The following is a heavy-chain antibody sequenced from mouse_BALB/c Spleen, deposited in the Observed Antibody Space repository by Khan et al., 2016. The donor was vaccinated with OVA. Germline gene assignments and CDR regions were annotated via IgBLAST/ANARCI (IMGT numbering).Heavy chain of an antibody. V-gene: IGHV2-6*02. CDR1: GFSLTNYG. Sequence: QVQLKESGPGLVAPSQSLSITCTISGFSLTNYGVHWVRQPPGKGLEWLVVIWSDGSTTYNSALKSRLTISKDNSKSQVFLKMNSLQTDDTAMYFCARKTYYNDNVIDYGGQGTSGTVAS. CDR2: IWSDGST. D-gene: IGHD1-1*01. CDR3: ARKTYYNDNVIDY. J-gene: IGHJ4*01.